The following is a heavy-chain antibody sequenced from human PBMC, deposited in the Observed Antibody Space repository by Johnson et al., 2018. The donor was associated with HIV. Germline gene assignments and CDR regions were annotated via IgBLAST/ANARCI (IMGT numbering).Heavy chain of an antibody. J-gene: IGHJ3*01. V-gene: IGHV3-30*04. CDR2: ISYDGSNK. D-gene: IGHD3-16*02. CDR1: GFTFSSYA. Sequence: QVQLVESGGGLVKPGGSLRLSCAASGFTFSSYAMHWVRQAPGKGLEWVAVISYDGSNKYYADSVKGRFTISRDNSKNTLYLQMNNLTTADTSVYSCASDCGLGKLSYETVDAFDFWGPGTLFTVAS. CDR3: ASDCGLGKLSYETVDAFDF.